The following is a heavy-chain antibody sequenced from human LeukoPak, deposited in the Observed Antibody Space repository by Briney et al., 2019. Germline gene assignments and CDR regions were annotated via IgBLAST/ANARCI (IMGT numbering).Heavy chain of an antibody. CDR1: GGSVSGGDNY. J-gene: IGHJ4*02. CDR3: ARIKVTASYMEGFDY. D-gene: IGHD2-21*02. CDR2: IYGSGST. Sequence: SQTLSLTCTVSGGSVSGGDNYWSWIRQRLGEGLEWIGNIYGSGSTYFNPSLKSRVAMSVDTSKNHFSLNLRSVTAADTAVYFCARIKVTASYMEGFDYWGPGTLVIVSS. V-gene: IGHV4-31*03.